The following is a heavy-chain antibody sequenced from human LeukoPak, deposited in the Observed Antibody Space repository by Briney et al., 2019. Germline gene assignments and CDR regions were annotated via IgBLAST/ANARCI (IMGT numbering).Heavy chain of an antibody. CDR2: IYYSGST. J-gene: IGHJ6*02. V-gene: IGHV4-59*01. CDR1: GGSISSYY. CDR3: ARVLYSSSWRYYYYYGMDV. Sequence: PSETLSLTCTVSGGSISSYYWSWIRQPPGKGLEWIGYIYYSGSTNYSPSLKSRVTISVDTSKNQFSLKLSSVTAADTAVYYCARVLYSSSWRYYYYYGMDVWGQGTTVTVSS. D-gene: IGHD6-13*01.